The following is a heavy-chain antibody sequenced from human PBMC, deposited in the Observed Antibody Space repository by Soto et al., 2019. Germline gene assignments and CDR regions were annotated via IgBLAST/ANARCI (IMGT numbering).Heavy chain of an antibody. CDR3: TTAEGGGYPPDY. CDR2: IKSKTDGGTT. Sequence: PGGSLRLSCAASGFTFSNAWMSWVRQAPGKGLEWVGRIKSKTDGGTTDYAAPVKGRFTISRDDSKNTLYLQMNSLKTEDTAVYYCTTAEGGGYPPDYWGQGTLVTVSS. J-gene: IGHJ4*02. D-gene: IGHD1-26*01. V-gene: IGHV3-15*01. CDR1: GFTFSNAW.